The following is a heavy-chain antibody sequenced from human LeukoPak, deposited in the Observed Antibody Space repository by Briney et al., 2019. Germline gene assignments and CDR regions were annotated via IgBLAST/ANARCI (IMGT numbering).Heavy chain of an antibody. CDR2: IYSGGST. J-gene: IGHJ4*02. V-gene: IGHV3-66*02. CDR3: ASSKECRLHPFDY. D-gene: IGHD4-11*01. CDR1: GFTVSSNY. Sequence: PGGSLRLSCAASGFTVSSNYISWVRQAPGKGLELVSVIYSGGSTYYADSVKRRFTISRDNSTNTLYLQMNSLSAEDTAVYYCASSKECRLHPFDYWGQGTLVTVS.